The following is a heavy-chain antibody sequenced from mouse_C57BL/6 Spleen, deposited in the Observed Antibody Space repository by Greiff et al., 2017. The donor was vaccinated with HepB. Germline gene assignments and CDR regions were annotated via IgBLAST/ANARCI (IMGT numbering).Heavy chain of an antibody. D-gene: IGHD2-4*01. CDR2: IYPSDSET. J-gene: IGHJ2*01. CDR3: ARWGYDYEADY. V-gene: IGHV1-61*01. CDR1: GYTFTSYW. Sequence: VQLQQSGAELVRPGSSVKLSCKASGYTFTSYWMDWVKQRPGQGLEWIGNIYPSDSETHYNQKFKDKATLTVDKSSSTAYMQLSSLTSEDSAVYYCARWGYDYEADYWGQGTTLTVSS.